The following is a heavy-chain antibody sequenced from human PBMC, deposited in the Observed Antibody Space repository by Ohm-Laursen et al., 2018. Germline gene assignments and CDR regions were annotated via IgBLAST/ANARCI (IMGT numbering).Heavy chain of an antibody. V-gene: IGHV3-49*04. D-gene: IGHD2-8*01. CDR1: GFTFSNAW. Sequence: SLRLSCAASGFTFSNAWMNWVRQAPGKGLEWVGFSRSKGYGGTSEYAASVKGRFTISRDESESIAYLQMDSLTIEDTAVYYCIRGGYGTPLDYWGQGTLVTVSS. CDR2: SRSKGYGGTS. CDR3: IRGGYGTPLDY. J-gene: IGHJ4*02.